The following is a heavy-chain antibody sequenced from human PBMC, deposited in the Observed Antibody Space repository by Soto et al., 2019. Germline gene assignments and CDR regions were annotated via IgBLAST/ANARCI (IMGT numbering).Heavy chain of an antibody. J-gene: IGHJ4*02. D-gene: IGHD2-15*01. CDR1: GFPFSSYG. CDR2: ISYDGSNK. Sequence: QVRLVESGGGVVQPGRSLRLSWAASGFPFSSYGMHWVRQAPGKGLEWEAHISYDGSNKHYTDSVKGRFTISRDNSKNMLYLQISSQRAEDTAVYYCAGGQYYFDYCGQGTRVSVSS. CDR3: AGGQYYFDY. V-gene: IGHV3-30*03.